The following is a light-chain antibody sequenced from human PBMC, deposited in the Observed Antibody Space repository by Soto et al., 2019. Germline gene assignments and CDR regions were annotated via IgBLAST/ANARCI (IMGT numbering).Light chain of an antibody. V-gene: IGKV1-39*01. Sequence: IQMTQSPASLSASVGDRVTITCRASQSIRNYLNWYQDKPGKAPKLLIYGASSLQSGVPSRFSGSGSGTDFTLTISRLEPEDFAVYYCQQYLTSPKTFGQGTKVDIK. CDR2: GAS. J-gene: IGKJ1*01. CDR1: QSIRNY. CDR3: QQYLTSPKT.